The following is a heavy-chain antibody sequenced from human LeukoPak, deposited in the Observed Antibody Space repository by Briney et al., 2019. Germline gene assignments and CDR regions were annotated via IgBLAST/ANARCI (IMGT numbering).Heavy chain of an antibody. Sequence: SETLSLTCAVYGGSFSGYYWSWIRQPPGKGLEWIGEINHSGSTNYNPSLKSRVTISVDTSKNQFSLKLSSVTAADTAVYYCATSGPGFYGSGSRVPRPPAGRGQGTLVTVSS. V-gene: IGHV4-34*01. CDR2: INHSGST. J-gene: IGHJ4*02. CDR3: ATSGPGFYGSGSRVPRPPAG. CDR1: GGSFSGYY. D-gene: IGHD3-10*01.